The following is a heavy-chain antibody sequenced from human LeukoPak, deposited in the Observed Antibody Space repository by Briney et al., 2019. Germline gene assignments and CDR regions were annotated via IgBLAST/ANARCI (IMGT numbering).Heavy chain of an antibody. J-gene: IGHJ4*02. CDR2: INPNSGGT. V-gene: IGHV1-2*02. Sequence: ASVKVSCKASGYTFTGYYMHWVRQAPGQGLEWMGWINPNSGGTNYAQKFQGRVTMTRDTSISTAYMELSRLRSDDTAVYYCARVPYVRSGYYYFDYWGQGTLVTVSS. CDR1: GYTFTGYY. D-gene: IGHD3-22*01. CDR3: ARVPYVRSGYYYFDY.